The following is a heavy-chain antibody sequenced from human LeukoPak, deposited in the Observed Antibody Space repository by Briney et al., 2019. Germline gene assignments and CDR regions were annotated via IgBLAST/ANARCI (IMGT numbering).Heavy chain of an antibody. CDR3: ARDWEGELDY. V-gene: IGHV3-21*01. CDR2: ISSSSSYI. D-gene: IGHD1-26*01. CDR1: GFTFSSYS. Sequence: PGGSLRLSCAASGFTFSSYSMNWVRQAPGKGLEWVSSISSSSSYIYYADSVKGRFTISRDNSKNTLYLQMNSLRAEDTAVYYCARDWEGELDYWGQGTLVTVSS. J-gene: IGHJ4*02.